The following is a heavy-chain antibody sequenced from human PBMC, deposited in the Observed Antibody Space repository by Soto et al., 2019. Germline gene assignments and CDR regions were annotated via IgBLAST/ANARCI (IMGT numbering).Heavy chain of an antibody. CDR1: GYTFTSYA. CDR3: AREIAAAANPNWFDP. Sequence: QVQLVQSGAEVKKPGASVKVSCKASGYTFTSYAMHWVRQAPGQRLEWMGWINAGNGNTKYSQKFQGRVTITRDTSACTAYMELSSLRSEDTAVYYCAREIAAAANPNWFDPWGQGTLVTVSS. V-gene: IGHV1-3*01. J-gene: IGHJ5*02. CDR2: INAGNGNT. D-gene: IGHD6-13*01.